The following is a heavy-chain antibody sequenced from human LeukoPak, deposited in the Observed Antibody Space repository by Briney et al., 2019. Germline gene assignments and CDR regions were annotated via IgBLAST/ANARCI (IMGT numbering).Heavy chain of an antibody. D-gene: IGHD5-18*01. CDR3: ARDPVDTAMVPFSDY. CDR1: GLTFSSYW. J-gene: IGHJ4*02. CDR2: IKQDGSEK. V-gene: IGHV3-7*01. Sequence: PGGSLRLSCAASGLTFSSYWMSWVRQAPGKGLEWVANIKQDGSEKYYVDSVKGRFTISRDNAKNSLYLQMNSLRAEDTAVYYCARDPVDTAMVPFSDYWGQGTLVTVSS.